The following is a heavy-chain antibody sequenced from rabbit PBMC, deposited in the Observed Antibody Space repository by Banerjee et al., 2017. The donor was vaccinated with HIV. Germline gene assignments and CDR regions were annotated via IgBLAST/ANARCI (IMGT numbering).Heavy chain of an antibody. V-gene: IGHV1S40*01. Sequence: QSLEESGGDLVKPGASLTLTCTASGFSLSIYEMCWVRQAPGKGLEWIACIYAGSSGSTYYASWAKGRFTISKTSSTTVTLQMTSLTAADTATYFCARYITGSGYYGLWGPGTLVTVS. CDR1: GFSLSIYE. J-gene: IGHJ4*01. CDR2: IYAGSSGST. CDR3: ARYITGSGYYGL. D-gene: IGHD1-1*01.